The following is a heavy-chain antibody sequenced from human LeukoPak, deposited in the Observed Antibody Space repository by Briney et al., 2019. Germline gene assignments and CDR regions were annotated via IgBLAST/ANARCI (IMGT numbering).Heavy chain of an antibody. D-gene: IGHD4-17*01. V-gene: IGHV3-7*01. CDR1: GFTFSSCW. CDR3: ARGHTAVTRHFDF. J-gene: IGHJ4*02. Sequence: GGSLRLSCAASGFTFSSCWMSWVRQAPGKGLEWVANIKQDGSEKYYVDSVKGRFTISRDDAKNLLYLDMNSLRAEDTAVYYCARGHTAVTRHFDFWGQGTLVTVSS. CDR2: IKQDGSEK.